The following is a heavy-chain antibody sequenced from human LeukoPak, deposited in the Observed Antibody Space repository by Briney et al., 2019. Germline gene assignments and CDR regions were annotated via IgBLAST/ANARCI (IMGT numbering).Heavy chain of an antibody. CDR3: AKGRDIVATPSFDY. CDR1: GFTFDDYA. V-gene: IGHV3-9*01. CDR2: ISWNSGSI. J-gene: IGHJ4*02. D-gene: IGHD5-12*01. Sequence: GGSLRLSCAASGFTFDDYAMHWVRQAPGKGLEWVSGISWNSGSIGYADSVKGRFTISRDNAKNSLYLQMNSLRAEDTALYYCAKGRDIVATPSFDYWGQGTLVTVSS.